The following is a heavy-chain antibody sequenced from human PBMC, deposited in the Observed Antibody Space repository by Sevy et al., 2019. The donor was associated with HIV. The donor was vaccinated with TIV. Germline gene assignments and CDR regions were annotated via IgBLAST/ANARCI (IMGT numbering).Heavy chain of an antibody. J-gene: IGHJ3*01. D-gene: IGHD3-9*01. V-gene: IGHV4-38-2*02. CDR1: GYSISSAYS. CDR3: SSFGRLIIINDDTFEF. CDR2: IYHDGST. Sequence: SETLSLTCTVSGYSISSAYSWGWIRQPPGKGLEWIANIYHDGSTYYNPSLNSRVTISINTSKNQFSLKLSSVTAADSAVYYCSSFGRLIIINDDTFEFWGQGTMVTVSS.